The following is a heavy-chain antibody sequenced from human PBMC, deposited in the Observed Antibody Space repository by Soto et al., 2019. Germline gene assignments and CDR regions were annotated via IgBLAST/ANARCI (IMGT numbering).Heavy chain of an antibody. CDR2: IYYSGST. Sequence: SETLSLTCTVSGGSISSSSYYWGWIRQPPGKGLEWIGSIYYSGSTYYNPSLKSRVTISVETSKNQFSLKLSSVTAADTAVYYCARIQLSPPPYYYMDVWGKGTTVTVSS. V-gene: IGHV4-39*01. D-gene: IGHD5-18*01. J-gene: IGHJ6*03. CDR1: GGSISSSSYY. CDR3: ARIQLSPPPYYYMDV.